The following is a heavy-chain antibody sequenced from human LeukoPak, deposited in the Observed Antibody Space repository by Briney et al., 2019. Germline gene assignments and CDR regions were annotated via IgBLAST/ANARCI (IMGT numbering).Heavy chain of an antibody. Sequence: GGSLPLSCAASGFTFSVSYMSWIRPAPGKGLDWVSGICSGGRSHYPYSLKLRFTIPRDNPKNTLYLQMNDLRAEDTAVYYCVRDFMGYCGGECYSRWGKVTTVTVSS. CDR1: GFTFSVSY. CDR3: VRDFMGYCGGECYSR. D-gene: IGHD2-21*01. J-gene: IGHJ6*04. CDR2: ICSGGRS. V-gene: IGHV3-66*02.